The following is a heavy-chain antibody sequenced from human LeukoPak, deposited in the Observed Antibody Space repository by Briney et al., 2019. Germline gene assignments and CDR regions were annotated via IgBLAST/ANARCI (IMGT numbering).Heavy chain of an antibody. V-gene: IGHV1-2*02. CDR3: ARDSRGYYPHYFDY. Sequence: ASVRVSCKASGYTFTGYYMHWVRQAPGQGLEWMGWINPNSGGTNYAQKFQGRVTMTRDTSISTAYMELSRLRSDDTAVYYCARDSRGYYPHYFDYWGQGTLVTVSS. J-gene: IGHJ4*02. CDR1: GYTFTGYY. D-gene: IGHD3-22*01. CDR2: INPNSGGT.